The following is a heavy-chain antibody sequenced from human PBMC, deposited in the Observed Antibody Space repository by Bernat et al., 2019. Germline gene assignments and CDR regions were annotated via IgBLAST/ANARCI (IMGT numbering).Heavy chain of an antibody. CDR1: GFTFSGAW. D-gene: IGHD2-2*01. Sequence: EVQLVESGGGLVKSGGSLRLSCAASGFTFSGAWMTWVRQAPGKGLEWVGRVNSKADGGTTEYAAPVKGRFTISKDDSGSTLLLQMNSLEAEDTAVYYWRADVPGMGYGEFDYWGQGTLVTVSS. CDR3: RADVPGMGYGEFDY. V-gene: IGHV3-15*01. J-gene: IGHJ4*02. CDR2: VNSKADGGTT.